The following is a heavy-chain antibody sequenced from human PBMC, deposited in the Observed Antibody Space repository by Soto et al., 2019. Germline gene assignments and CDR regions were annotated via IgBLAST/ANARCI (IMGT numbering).Heavy chain of an antibody. V-gene: IGHV1-18*01. CDR2: ISAYNGNT. J-gene: IGHJ4*02. CDR1: GYTFTSYG. Sequence: ASVKVSCKASGYTFTSYGISWVRQAPGQGLEWMGWISAYNGNTNYAQKLQGRVTMTTDTSTSTAYMELRSLRSEDTAVYYCAGTYYDFWSGYGFDYWGQGTRVTVAS. CDR3: AGTYYDFWSGYGFDY. D-gene: IGHD3-3*01.